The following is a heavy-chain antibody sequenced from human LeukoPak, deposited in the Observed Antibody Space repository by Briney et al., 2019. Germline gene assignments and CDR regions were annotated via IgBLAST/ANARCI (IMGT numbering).Heavy chain of an antibody. V-gene: IGHV4-61*01. Sequence: PSQTLSLTCTVSGGSISSGSYYWSWIRQPPGKGLEWIGYIYYSGSTNYNPSLKSRVTISVDTSKNQFSLKLSSVTAADTAVYYCARGHSSSWYTGGYWGQGTLVTVSS. D-gene: IGHD6-13*01. CDR3: ARGHSSSWYTGGY. J-gene: IGHJ4*02. CDR1: GGSISSGSYY. CDR2: IYYSGST.